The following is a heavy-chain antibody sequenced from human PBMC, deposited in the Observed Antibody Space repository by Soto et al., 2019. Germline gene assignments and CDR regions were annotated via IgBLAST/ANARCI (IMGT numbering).Heavy chain of an antibody. Sequence: SETLSLTCTVSGGSISSYYWSWIRQPPGKGLEWIGYIYYSGSTNYNPSLKSRVTISVDTSKNQFSLKLSSVTAADTAVYYCARGLVVRGMDVWGQGTTVTVSS. J-gene: IGHJ6*02. V-gene: IGHV4-59*01. CDR2: IYYSGST. D-gene: IGHD3-22*01. CDR3: ARGLVVRGMDV. CDR1: GGSISSYY.